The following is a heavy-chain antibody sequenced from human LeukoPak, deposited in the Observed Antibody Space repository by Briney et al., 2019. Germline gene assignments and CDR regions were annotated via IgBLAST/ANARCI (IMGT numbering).Heavy chain of an antibody. Sequence: GGSLRLSCAASGFTVSSNYMSWVRQAPGKGLEWVSVIYSGGSTYYADSVKGRFTISRHNSKNTLYPQMNSLRAEGTAVYYWARVRQVYDRSGPPGWFDPWGQETLVTVSS. J-gene: IGHJ5*02. CDR1: GFTVSSNY. V-gene: IGHV3-53*04. CDR2: IYSGGST. CDR3: ARVRQVYDRSGPPGWFDP. D-gene: IGHD3-22*01.